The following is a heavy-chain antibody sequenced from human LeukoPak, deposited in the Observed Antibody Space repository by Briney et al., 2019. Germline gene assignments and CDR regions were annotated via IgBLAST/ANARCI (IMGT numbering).Heavy chain of an antibody. J-gene: IGHJ4*02. CDR1: GFTFSNAW. CDR2: IKNKTDGETT. V-gene: IGHV3-15*01. Sequence: GGSLRLSCAASGFTFSNAWMNWVRQAPGKGLEWVGRIKNKTDGETTDYAAPVKGRFTISRDDSKNTLYLQMNSLKAEDTAMYYCTTDLIAVADDDYWGQGTLVTVSS. D-gene: IGHD6-19*01. CDR3: TTDLIAVADDDY.